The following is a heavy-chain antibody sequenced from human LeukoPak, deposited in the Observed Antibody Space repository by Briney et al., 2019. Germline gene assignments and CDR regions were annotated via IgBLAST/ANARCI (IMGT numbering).Heavy chain of an antibody. CDR3: ARDYGGSSPFDY. D-gene: IGHD4-23*01. V-gene: IGHV3-30*02. Sequence: GGSLRLSCAASGFTFSSYGMHWVRQAPGKGLEWVAFIRYDGSNKYYADSVKGRFTISRDNAKNSLYLQMNSLRAEDTAVYYCARDYGGSSPFDYWGQGTLVTVSS. J-gene: IGHJ4*02. CDR2: IRYDGSNK. CDR1: GFTFSSYG.